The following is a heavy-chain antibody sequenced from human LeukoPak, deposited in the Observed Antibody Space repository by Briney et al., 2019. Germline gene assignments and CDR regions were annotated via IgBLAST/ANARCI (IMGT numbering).Heavy chain of an antibody. J-gene: IGHJ4*02. D-gene: IGHD2-21*01. CDR3: ARDGCGDTCYPGGY. V-gene: IGHV1-3*01. Sequence: ASGKVSCKASGYTFTKYVVHWVRQAPGQRPEWMGWINAGNGDTKYSQNFQDRVTITRDTSANTAYMELSSLTSEGTALYYCARDGCGDTCYPGGYWGQGTLVTVSS. CDR2: INAGNGDT. CDR1: GYTFTKYV.